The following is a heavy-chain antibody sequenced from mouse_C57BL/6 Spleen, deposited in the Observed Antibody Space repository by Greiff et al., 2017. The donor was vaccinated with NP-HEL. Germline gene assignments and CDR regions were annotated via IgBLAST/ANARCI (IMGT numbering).Heavy chain of an antibody. Sequence: EVQLQQSGAELVRPGASVKLSCTASGFNIKDDYMHWVKQRPEQGLEWIGWIDPENGDTEYASKFQGKATITADTSSNTAYLQLSSLTSEDTAVYDCTTGYGPGWFAYWGQGTLVTVSA. CDR2: IDPENGDT. D-gene: IGHD2-10*02. V-gene: IGHV14-4*01. CDR3: TTGYGPGWFAY. J-gene: IGHJ3*01. CDR1: GFNIKDDY.